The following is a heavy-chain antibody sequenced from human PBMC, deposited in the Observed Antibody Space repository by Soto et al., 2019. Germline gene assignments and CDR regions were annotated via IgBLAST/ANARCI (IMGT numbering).Heavy chain of an antibody. CDR2: IIPIFGVV. CDR1: GGTFSNYP. Sequence: ASVKVSCKASGGTFSNYPLSWVRQAPGQGLEWMGHIIPIFGVVNSAQKFQGRVSITADESTGTGYMELSSLKSEDTAVYYCARPRTTATTKGYDYWGQGTLVTVSS. J-gene: IGHJ4*02. CDR3: ARPRTTATTKGYDY. D-gene: IGHD1-1*01. V-gene: IGHV1-69*13.